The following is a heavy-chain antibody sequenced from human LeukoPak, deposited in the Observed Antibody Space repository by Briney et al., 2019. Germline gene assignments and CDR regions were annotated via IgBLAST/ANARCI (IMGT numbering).Heavy chain of an antibody. J-gene: IGHJ4*02. CDR1: GGSISTYY. D-gene: IGHD3-10*01. CDR2: IDYSGAT. CDR3: ARVGSYCFDY. V-gene: IGHV4-59*01. Sequence: SETLSLTCTVSGGSISTYYWSWIRQPPGQGLEWIGYIDYSGATNYNPSLKSRVTLSVDTSKHQFSLKLSSVTAADTAVYYCARVGSYCFDYWGQGTLVTFSS.